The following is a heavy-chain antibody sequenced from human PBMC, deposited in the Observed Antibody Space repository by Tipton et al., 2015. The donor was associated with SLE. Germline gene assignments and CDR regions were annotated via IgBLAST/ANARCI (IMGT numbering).Heavy chain of an antibody. V-gene: IGHV4-4*07. CDR1: GGSISGFY. D-gene: IGHD1-26*01. J-gene: IGHJ3*02. Sequence: TLSLTCTVSGGSISGFYWRWIRQPDGKGLEWIGRIYSSGSPNYKPPLKSRVTMSVDTSKNRFSLKLSSVTAADTAVYFCARPIVGVAAFHIWGPGTMVTVSS. CDR3: ARPIVGVAAFHI. CDR2: IYSSGSP.